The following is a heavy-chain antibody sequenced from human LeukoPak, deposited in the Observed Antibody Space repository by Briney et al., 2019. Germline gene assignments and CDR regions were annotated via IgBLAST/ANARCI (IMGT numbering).Heavy chain of an antibody. CDR2: IDNRGST. V-gene: IGHV4-59*01. J-gene: IGHJ4*02. D-gene: IGHD4-17*01. Sequence: PSETLSLTCTVSGVSIGSYFWSWIRQPPGKGLEWIGYIDNRGSTNYNPSLKSRVTISVDTSKNKFSLKLSSVTAADTAVYYCARVPISTTARGYFDYWGQGTLVTVSS. CDR3: ARVPISTTARGYFDY. CDR1: GVSIGSYF.